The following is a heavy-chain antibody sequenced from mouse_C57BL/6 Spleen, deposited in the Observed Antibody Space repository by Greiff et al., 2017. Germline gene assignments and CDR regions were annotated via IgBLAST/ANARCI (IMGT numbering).Heavy chain of an antibody. CDR3: ARYNDYDLLYAMDY. V-gene: IGHV7-3*01. CDR1: GFTFTDYY. J-gene: IGHJ4*01. CDR2: IRNKANGYTT. Sequence: EVQVVESGGGLVQPGGSLSLSCAASGFTFTDYYMSWVRQPPGKALEWLGFIRNKANGYTTEYSASVKGRFTISRDNSQSILYLQMNALRAEDSATYYCARYNDYDLLYAMDYWGQGTSVTVSS. D-gene: IGHD2-4*01.